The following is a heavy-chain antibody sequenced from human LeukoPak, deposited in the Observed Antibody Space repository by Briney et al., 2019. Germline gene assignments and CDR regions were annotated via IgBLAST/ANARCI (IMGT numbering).Heavy chain of an antibody. D-gene: IGHD3-3*01. CDR1: GFTFSSYG. Sequence: GGSLRLSCAASGFTFSSYGMHWVRQAPGKGLEWVAFIRYDGSNKYYADSVKGRFTISRDNSKNTLYLQMNSLRAEDTAVYYCAKGGYDFWSGYSGSENYYYYMDVWGKGTTVTVS. V-gene: IGHV3-30*02. CDR3: AKGGYDFWSGYSGSENYYYYMDV. CDR2: IRYDGSNK. J-gene: IGHJ6*03.